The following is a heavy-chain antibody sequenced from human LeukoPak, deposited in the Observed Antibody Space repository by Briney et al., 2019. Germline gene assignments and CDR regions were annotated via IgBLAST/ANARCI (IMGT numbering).Heavy chain of an antibody. CDR2: IIPIFGTA. D-gene: IGHD1-14*01. CDR3: AGDYRDAFDI. Sequence: KISCEGSGYSFSSCAISWVRQAPGQGLEWMGGIIPIFGTANYAQKFQGRVTITTDESTSTAYMELSSLRSEDTAVYYCAGDYRDAFDIWGQGTMATVSS. V-gene: IGHV1-69*05. CDR1: GYSFSSCA. J-gene: IGHJ3*02.